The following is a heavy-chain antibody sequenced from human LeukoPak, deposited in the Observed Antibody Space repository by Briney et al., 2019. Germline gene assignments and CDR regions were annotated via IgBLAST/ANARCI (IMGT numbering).Heavy chain of an antibody. J-gene: IGHJ2*01. CDR1: GFTFSSYS. D-gene: IGHD6-13*01. CDR3: ARYSSTWPYWYFDL. Sequence: GSLRLSCAASGFTFSSYSMNWVRQAPGKGLEWIGEINHSGSTNYNPSLKSRVTISVDTSKNQFSLNVTSVTAADTAVYYCARYSSTWPYWYFDLWGRGTLVTVSS. V-gene: IGHV4-34*08. CDR2: INHSGST.